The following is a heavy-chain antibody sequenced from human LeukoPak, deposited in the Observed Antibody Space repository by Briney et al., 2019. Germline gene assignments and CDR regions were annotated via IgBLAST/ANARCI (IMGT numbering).Heavy chain of an antibody. CDR1: GFTFGDYA. V-gene: IGHV3-49*04. J-gene: IGHJ4*02. D-gene: IGHD3-10*01. CDR3: TREENVLLWFGELSTSGGYFNY. CDR2: VRSKAYGGTT. Sequence: GRSLRLSCTASGFTFGDYAMSWVRQAPGKGLEWVGFVRSKAYGGTTEYAASVKGRFTISRDDSKSIAYLQMNSLKTEDTAVYYCTREENVLLWFGELSTSGGYFNYWGQGTLVTVSS.